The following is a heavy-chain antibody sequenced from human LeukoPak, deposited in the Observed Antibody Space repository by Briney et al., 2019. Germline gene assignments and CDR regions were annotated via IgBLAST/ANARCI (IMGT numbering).Heavy chain of an antibody. J-gene: IGHJ4*02. CDR3: VRDYSNSERGDY. V-gene: IGHV3-21*01. CDR1: GFNFRSYH. D-gene: IGHD4-11*01. Sequence: GGSLRLSCAASGFNFRSYHMTWVRQAPGKGLDWVSSITSSGNYLYYADSVKGRFTISRDNAKKSLYLQMEGLRADDTGIYYCVRDYSNSERGDYWGQGTLVIVSS. CDR2: ITSSGNYL.